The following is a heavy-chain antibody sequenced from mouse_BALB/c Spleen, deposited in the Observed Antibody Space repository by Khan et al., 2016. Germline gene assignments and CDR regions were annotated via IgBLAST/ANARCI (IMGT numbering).Heavy chain of an antibody. J-gene: IGHJ2*01. Sequence: EVELVESGGGLVQPGGSLRLSCATSGFTFTDYYMSWVRQPPGKALEWLGFIRNKANGYTTEYSASVKGRFTISRDNSQSILYLQMNTLRAEDSATYYCARDRYDGFDYWDQGTTLTVSS. CDR2: IRNKANGYTT. V-gene: IGHV7-3*02. CDR1: GFTFTDYY. D-gene: IGHD2-14*01. CDR3: ARDRYDGFDY.